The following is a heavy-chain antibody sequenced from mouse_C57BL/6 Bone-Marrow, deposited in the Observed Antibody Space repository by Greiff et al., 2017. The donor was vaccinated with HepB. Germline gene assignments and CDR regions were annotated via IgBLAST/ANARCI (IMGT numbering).Heavy chain of an antibody. CDR2: IDPSDSYT. CDR1: GYTFTSYW. J-gene: IGHJ4*01. CDR3: AFYGYDGYYYAMDY. Sequence: QVQLQQPGAELVRPGTSVKLSCKASGYTFTSYWMHWVKQRPGQGLEWIGVIDPSDSYTNYNQKFKGKATLTVDTSSSTAYMQLSSLTSEDSAVYYCAFYGYDGYYYAMDYWGQGTSVTVSS. D-gene: IGHD2-2*01. V-gene: IGHV1-59*01.